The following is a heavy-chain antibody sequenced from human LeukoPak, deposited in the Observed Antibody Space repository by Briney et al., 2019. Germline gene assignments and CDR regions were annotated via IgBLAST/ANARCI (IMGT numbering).Heavy chain of an antibody. D-gene: IGHD5-12*01. CDR2: ISSSSSYI. V-gene: IGHV3-21*01. Sequence: PGGSLRLSCAASGFTVSSNYMSWVRQAPGKGLEWVSSISSSSSYIYYADSVKGRFTISRDNAKNSLYLQMNSLRAEDTAVYYCARDKRGGYSGYDYSSGMDVWGKGTTVTVSS. CDR1: GFTVSSNY. CDR3: ARDKRGGYSGYDYSSGMDV. J-gene: IGHJ6*04.